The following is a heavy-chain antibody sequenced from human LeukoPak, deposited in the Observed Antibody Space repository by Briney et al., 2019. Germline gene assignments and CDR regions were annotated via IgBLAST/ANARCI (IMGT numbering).Heavy chain of an antibody. Sequence: SQTLSLTCVVSGGSISSGGNYWNWIRQPPGKGLEWVGYIYHSGSTYYNLSLMSRVTISIDTSKNQFSLKLSSVTAADTAVYYCARQGVRGVINWFDPWGQRALVTVSS. CDR3: ARQGVRGVINWFDP. CDR2: IYHSGST. V-gene: IGHV4-30-2*01. J-gene: IGHJ5*02. CDR1: GGSISSGGNY. D-gene: IGHD3-10*01.